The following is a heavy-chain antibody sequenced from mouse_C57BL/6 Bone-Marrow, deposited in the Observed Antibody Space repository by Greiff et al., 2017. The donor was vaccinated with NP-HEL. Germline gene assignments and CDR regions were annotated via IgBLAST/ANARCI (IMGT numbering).Heavy chain of an antibody. D-gene: IGHD2-14*01. J-gene: IGHJ1*03. Sequence: EVQGVESGGDLVKPGGSLKLSCAASGFTFSSYGMSWVRQTPDKRLEWVATISSGGSYTYYPASVKGRFTISRDNAKNTLYRQMSSLKSEDTAMYYCARHWGVRRYFDVWGTGTTVTVSS. CDR1: GFTFSSYG. CDR2: ISSGGSYT. CDR3: ARHWGVRRYFDV. V-gene: IGHV5-6*01.